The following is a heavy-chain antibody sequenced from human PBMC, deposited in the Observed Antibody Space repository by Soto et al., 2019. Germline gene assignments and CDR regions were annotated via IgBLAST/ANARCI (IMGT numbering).Heavy chain of an antibody. V-gene: IGHV4-4*02. Sequence: PSETLSLTCAVSGGSVESSSFWSCVRQAPGKGLEWIGEIYHSGTFNYNPSLASRVSVSVDKSTNQFSLNLNSVTAADTAVYYCVRSVPAATWAYNGMDVWGQGTTVTVYS. CDR2: IYHSGTF. D-gene: IGHD2-15*01. J-gene: IGHJ6*02. CDR3: VRSVPAATWAYNGMDV. CDR1: GGSVESSSF.